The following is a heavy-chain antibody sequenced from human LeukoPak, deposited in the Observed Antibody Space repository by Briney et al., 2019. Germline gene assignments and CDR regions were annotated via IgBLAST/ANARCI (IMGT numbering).Heavy chain of an antibody. CDR1: GFTFSSYV. CDR2: ISPSGDRT. D-gene: IGHD3-22*01. CDR3: AIMHGYYDSSGFWVQ. Sequence: GGSLRLSCAASGFTFSSYVMSWVRQAPGKGLEWVSFISPSGDRTSNADSVEGLSTISRDNTRNTLYLQMNSLRDEDTGVYYCAIMHGYYDSSGFWVQWGQGTLVTVSS. V-gene: IGHV3-23*01. J-gene: IGHJ4*02.